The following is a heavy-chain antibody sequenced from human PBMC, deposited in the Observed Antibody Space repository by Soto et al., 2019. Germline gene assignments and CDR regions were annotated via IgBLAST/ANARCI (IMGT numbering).Heavy chain of an antibody. Sequence: EVHLVESGGGLVKPGGSLRLSCAASGFTFSNAWINWVRQAPGKGLEWVGRVKSKNDGGTTDFAAPVKGRFAISRDDSKNIVYLETSNLQTEDTAIYYCTTDSYITSIIVRFDYWGHATLVTVSS. CDR3: TTDSYITSIIVRFDY. J-gene: IGHJ4*01. V-gene: IGHV3-15*07. CDR2: VKSKNDGGTT. D-gene: IGHD3-22*01. CDR1: GFTFSNAW.